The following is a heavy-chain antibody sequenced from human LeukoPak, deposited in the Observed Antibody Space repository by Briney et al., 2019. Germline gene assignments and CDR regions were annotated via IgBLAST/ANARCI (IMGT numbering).Heavy chain of an antibody. CDR2: IRYDGSNK. D-gene: IGHD3-16*01. V-gene: IGHV3-30*02. CDR1: GFTFSSYG. J-gene: IGHJ4*02. Sequence: GGSLRLSCAASGFTFSSYGMHWVRQAPGKGLEWVTFIRYDGSNKYYADSVKGRFTISRDNSKNTLYLQMNSLRAEDTAVYYCAKDGGENFDYWGQGTLVTVSS. CDR3: AKDGGENFDY.